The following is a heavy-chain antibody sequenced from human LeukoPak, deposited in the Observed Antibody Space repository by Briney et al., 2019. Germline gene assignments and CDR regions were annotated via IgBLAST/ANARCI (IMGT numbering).Heavy chain of an antibody. Sequence: PSETLSFTCTVSGGSISSSSYYWGWIRQPPGKGLEWIGSIYYSGSTYYNPSLKSRVTISVDTSKNQFSLKLSSVTAADTAVYYCARHIVVVPAAEEFEIDPWGQGTLVTVSS. CDR2: IYYSGST. CDR1: GGSISSSSYY. J-gene: IGHJ5*02. CDR3: ARHIVVVPAAEEFEIDP. V-gene: IGHV4-39*01. D-gene: IGHD2-2*01.